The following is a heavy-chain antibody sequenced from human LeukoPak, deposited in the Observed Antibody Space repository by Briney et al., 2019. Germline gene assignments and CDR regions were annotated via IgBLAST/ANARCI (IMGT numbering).Heavy chain of an antibody. V-gene: IGHV3-48*04. CDR3: AELGITMIGGV. D-gene: IGHD3-10*02. Sequence: GSLRLSCAASGFTFSSYSMNWVRQAPGKGLEWVSYISSRSSTIYYADSVKGRFTISRDNAKNSLYLQMNSLRAEDTAVYYCAELGITMIGGVWGKGTTVTVSS. CDR1: GFTFSSYS. CDR2: ISSRSSTI. J-gene: IGHJ6*04.